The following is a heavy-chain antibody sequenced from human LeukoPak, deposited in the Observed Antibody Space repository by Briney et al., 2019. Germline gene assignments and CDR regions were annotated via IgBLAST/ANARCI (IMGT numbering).Heavy chain of an antibody. CDR3: ARGLGLRLRPSRFDP. V-gene: IGHV1-18*01. CDR1: GYTFTNYG. D-gene: IGHD2-21*02. J-gene: IGHJ5*02. CDR2: ISAYTGDT. Sequence: ASVNVSCKTSGYTFTNYGIGWVRQAPGQGLEWMGWISAYTGDTHYVQKFHGRVTMTIDTSTNTAYMQLTTLTSDDTAVYYCARGLGLRLRPSRFDPWGQGTLVTVSS.